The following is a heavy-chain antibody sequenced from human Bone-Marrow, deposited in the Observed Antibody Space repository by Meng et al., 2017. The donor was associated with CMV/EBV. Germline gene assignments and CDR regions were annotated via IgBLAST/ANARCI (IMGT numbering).Heavy chain of an antibody. Sequence: ASVKVSCKASGYTFTSYYMHWVRQAPGQGLEWMGIINPSGGSTSYAQKFQGRVTMTRDTSTSTVYMELSSLRSEDTAVYYCARGSGIFGVVIFPQHYGIDVWGQGTTVTVSS. V-gene: IGHV1-46*01. CDR1: GYTFTSYY. J-gene: IGHJ6*02. D-gene: IGHD3-3*01. CDR2: INPSGGST. CDR3: ARGSGIFGVVIFPQHYGIDV.